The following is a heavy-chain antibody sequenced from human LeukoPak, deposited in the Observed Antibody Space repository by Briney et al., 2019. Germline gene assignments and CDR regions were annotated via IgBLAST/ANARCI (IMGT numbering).Heavy chain of an antibody. D-gene: IGHD6-25*01. V-gene: IGHV4-59*08. CDR2: IYYSGST. CDR1: GGAISSYY. Sequence: PSETLSLTCTVSGGAISSYYWSWIRQPPGKGLEWIGYIYYSGSTNYNPSLKSRVTISVDTSKNQFSLKLSSVTAADTAVYYCARTETARQRNWFDPWGQGTLVTVSS. J-gene: IGHJ5*02. CDR3: ARTETARQRNWFDP.